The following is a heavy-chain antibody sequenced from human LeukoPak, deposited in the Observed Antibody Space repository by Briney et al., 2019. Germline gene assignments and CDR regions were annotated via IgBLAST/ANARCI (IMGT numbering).Heavy chain of an antibody. CDR1: KFAFSSYA. Sequence: GGSLRLSCAASKFAFSSYAMSWVRQAPGKGLEWVSSISSSSSYIYYADSVKGRFTISRDNAKNSLYLQMNSLRAEDTAVYYCARGRRWLQSLPRGFFDYWGQGTLVTVSS. CDR2: ISSSSSYI. V-gene: IGHV3-21*01. J-gene: IGHJ4*02. D-gene: IGHD5-24*01. CDR3: ARGRRWLQSLPRGFFDY.